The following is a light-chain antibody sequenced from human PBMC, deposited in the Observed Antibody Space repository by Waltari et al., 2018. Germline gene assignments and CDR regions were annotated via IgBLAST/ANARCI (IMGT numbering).Light chain of an antibody. V-gene: IGLV3-21*02. Sequence: SYVLTQPPSVSVAPGQTARISCDGNNLGRKNVHWYQQKPGQAPVLVVYDDGDRPPGIPERFSGSNSGNTATLTISRVDAGDEADYYCQVWDSGSDHYVFGTVTKVTVL. CDR2: DDG. CDR1: NLGRKN. CDR3: QVWDSGSDHYV. J-gene: IGLJ1*01.